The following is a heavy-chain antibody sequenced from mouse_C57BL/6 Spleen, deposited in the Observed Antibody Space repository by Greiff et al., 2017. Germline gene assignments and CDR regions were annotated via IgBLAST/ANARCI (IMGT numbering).Heavy chain of an antibody. D-gene: IGHD3-2*02. Sequence: VHLVESGPGLVAPSQSLSITCTVSGFSLTSYAISWVRQPPGKGLEWLGVIWTGGGTNYISALKSRLSISKDNSKSQVFLKMNRLQTDDTARYYCARDSSGFDYWGQGTTLTVSS. CDR2: IWTGGGT. V-gene: IGHV2-9-1*01. J-gene: IGHJ2*01. CDR1: GFSLTSYA. CDR3: ARDSSGFDY.